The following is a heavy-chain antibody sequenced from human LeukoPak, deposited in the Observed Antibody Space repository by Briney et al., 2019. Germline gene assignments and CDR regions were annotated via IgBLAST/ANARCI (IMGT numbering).Heavy chain of an antibody. CDR1: GFIFSTYS. CDR3: ARGPHLTN. CDR2: ISSSDSTI. D-gene: IGHD4-11*01. J-gene: IGHJ4*02. V-gene: IGHV3-48*04. Sequence: GGSLRLSCAASGFIFSTYSMNWVRQAPGKGLEWVSDISSSDSTIYYTDSVKGRFTISRDNAKNSLYLQMNSLRAEDTAVYYCARGPHLTNWGQGTLVTVSS.